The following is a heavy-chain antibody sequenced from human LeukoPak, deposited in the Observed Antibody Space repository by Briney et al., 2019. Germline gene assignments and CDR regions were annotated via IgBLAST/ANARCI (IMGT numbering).Heavy chain of an antibody. Sequence: PGGSLRLSCAASGFTFSSYAMSWVRQAPGKGLEWVSTISGSGGSTYYADSVKGRFTISRDNSKNTLYLQMNSLRAEDTAVYYCAKRDGYNYGYGLDYWGQGTLVIVSS. D-gene: IGHD5-18*01. J-gene: IGHJ4*02. V-gene: IGHV3-23*01. CDR2: ISGSGGST. CDR1: GFTFSSYA. CDR3: AKRDGYNYGYGLDY.